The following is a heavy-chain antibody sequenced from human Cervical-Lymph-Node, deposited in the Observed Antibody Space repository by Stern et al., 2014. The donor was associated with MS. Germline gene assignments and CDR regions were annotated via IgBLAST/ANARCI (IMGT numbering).Heavy chain of an antibody. D-gene: IGHD6-13*01. CDR1: GGTFSKFP. V-gene: IGHV1-69*01. Sequence: VQLVESGAEVTKPGSSAKVSCKASGGTFSKFPSSWVRQAPGQGIEWMGVILSVFGTPTYAQEFRGRVTITADVSTSTVYMELSSLRSDDTAVYYCALSSETSDRWYSLGYDLWGQGTLVTVSS. J-gene: IGHJ5*02. CDR3: ALSSETSDRWYSLGYDL. CDR2: ILSVFGTP.